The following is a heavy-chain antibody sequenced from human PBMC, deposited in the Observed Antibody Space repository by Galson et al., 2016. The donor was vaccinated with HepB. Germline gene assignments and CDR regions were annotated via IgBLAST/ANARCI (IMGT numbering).Heavy chain of an antibody. CDR1: GFTFSSYA. J-gene: IGHJ4*02. Sequence: SLRLSCAASGFTFSSYAMHWVRQAPGKGLEWVAVISYDGSNKYYADSVHGRFTISRDNAKNSLYLQMNSLRAEDTAVYYCVRNLPPGGDYSVDYWGQGTLVTVSS. CDR2: ISYDGSNK. D-gene: IGHD4-17*01. CDR3: VRNLPPGGDYSVDY. V-gene: IGHV3-30*04.